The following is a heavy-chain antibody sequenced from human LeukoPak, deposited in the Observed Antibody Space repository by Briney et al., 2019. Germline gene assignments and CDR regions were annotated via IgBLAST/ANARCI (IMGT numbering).Heavy chain of an antibody. CDR3: ARGGADYVIGY. Sequence: GSLRLSCAASGFTFSDYYMSWIRQAPGKGLEWISFISSSSSYTNYADSVKGRFTISRDNTKNSLYLQMNKTRAEDTAVYYCARGGADYVIGYWGQGTLVTVSS. D-gene: IGHD4-17*01. J-gene: IGHJ4*02. CDR2: ISSSSSYT. V-gene: IGHV3-11*06. CDR1: GFTFSDYY.